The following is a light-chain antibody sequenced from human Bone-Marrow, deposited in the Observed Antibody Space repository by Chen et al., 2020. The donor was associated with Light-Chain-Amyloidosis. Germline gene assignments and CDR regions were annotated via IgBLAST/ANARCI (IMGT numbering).Light chain of an antibody. CDR2: DAS. Sequence: EIVLTQSPAPLSLAPGERATLPCRASQSIATYVAWFQQRPGQPPWVLMYDASTRATGSPARFSGSGSGTDFTLTVSSLEPEDFAVYYCQQRSSWPTFGQGTRVE. CDR1: QSIATY. CDR3: QQRSSWPT. J-gene: IGKJ1*01. V-gene: IGKV3-11*01.